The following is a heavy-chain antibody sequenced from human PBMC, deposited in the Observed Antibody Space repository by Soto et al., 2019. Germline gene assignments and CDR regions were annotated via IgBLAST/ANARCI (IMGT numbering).Heavy chain of an antibody. J-gene: IGHJ6*02. V-gene: IGHV1-2*02. Sequence: QVQLVQSGAEVKKPGASVKVSCKASGYTFTGYYMHWVRQAPGQGLEWMGWINPNSGGTNYAQKFQARVTMTRDTSISTAYMELSRLRSDDTAVYYCTTLRFLEWLSDYYYYGMDVWGQGTTVTVSS. D-gene: IGHD3-3*01. CDR1: GYTFTGYY. CDR3: TTLRFLEWLSDYYYYGMDV. CDR2: INPNSGGT.